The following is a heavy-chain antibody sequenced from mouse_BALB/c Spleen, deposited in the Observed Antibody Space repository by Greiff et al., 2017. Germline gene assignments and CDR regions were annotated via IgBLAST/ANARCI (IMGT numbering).Heavy chain of an antibody. Sequence: EVQVVESGGGLVQPGGSLKLSCAASGFTFSSYGMSWVRQTPDKRLELVATINSNGGSTYYPDSVKGRFTISRDNAKNTLYLQMSSLKSEDTAMYYCARALYGNYDYWGQGTTLTVSS. V-gene: IGHV5-6-3*01. CDR2: INSNGGST. CDR1: GFTFSSYG. D-gene: IGHD2-10*02. J-gene: IGHJ2*01. CDR3: ARALYGNYDY.